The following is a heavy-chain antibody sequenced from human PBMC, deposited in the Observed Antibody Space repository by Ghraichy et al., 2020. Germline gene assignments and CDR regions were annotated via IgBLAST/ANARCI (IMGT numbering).Heavy chain of an antibody. V-gene: IGHV3-23*01. Sequence: GGSLRLSCAASGFTFSNYAMSWVRQAPGKGLEWVAAISDSGGSTYYADSVKGRFTISRDNPKNTWYLQMNSLRAEDTAVYYCAGDRSGYYAYFDYWGQGTRVTVSS. J-gene: IGHJ4*02. D-gene: IGHD3-22*01. CDR3: AGDRSGYYAYFDY. CDR1: GFTFSNYA. CDR2: ISDSGGST.